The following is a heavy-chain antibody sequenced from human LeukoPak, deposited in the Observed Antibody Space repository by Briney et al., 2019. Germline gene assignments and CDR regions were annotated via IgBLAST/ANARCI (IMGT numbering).Heavy chain of an antibody. J-gene: IGHJ4*02. D-gene: IGHD5-18*01. CDR2: INYSGTT. Sequence: SETLSLTCTVSGGSISGYYWHWIRQSPGMGLEWIGYINYSGTTDYHPSLKSRVTISVDTSKNQFSLNLRSATAADTAVYYCAREYSSFEYWGQGILVTVSS. CDR3: AREYSSFEY. V-gene: IGHV4-59*01. CDR1: GGSISGYY.